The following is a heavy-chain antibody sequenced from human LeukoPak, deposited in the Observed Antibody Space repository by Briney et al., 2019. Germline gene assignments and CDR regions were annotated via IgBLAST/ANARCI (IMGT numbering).Heavy chain of an antibody. CDR3: ARMPLEIVTNFLDS. D-gene: IGHD4-11*01. CDR2: IDGYSRTI. CDR1: GFTFNSYS. V-gene: IGHV3-48*04. J-gene: IGHJ4*02. Sequence: PGGSLTLSCAASGFTFNSYSMNWVRQTPGKGLEWVSYIDGYSRTIHYADSVKGRFTISRDNAKNSLYLQMNTLRAEDTAVYYCARMPLEIVTNFLDSWGQGTLVTVSS.